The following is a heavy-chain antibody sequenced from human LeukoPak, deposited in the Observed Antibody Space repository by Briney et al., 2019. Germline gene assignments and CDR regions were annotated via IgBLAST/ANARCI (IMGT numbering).Heavy chain of an antibody. CDR2: IYYSGST. V-gene: IGHV4-61*05. CDR1: GGSISSSSYY. CDR3: ADGHYSSGWRAFDY. D-gene: IGHD6-19*01. J-gene: IGHJ4*02. Sequence: SETLSLTCTVSGGSISSSSYYWGWIRQPPGKGLEWIGYIYYSGSTSYNPSLKSRVTISVDTSKNQFSLKLSSVTAADTAVYYCADGHYSSGWRAFDYWGQGTLVTVSS.